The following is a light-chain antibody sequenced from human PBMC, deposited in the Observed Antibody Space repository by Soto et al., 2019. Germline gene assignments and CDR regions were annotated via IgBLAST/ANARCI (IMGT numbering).Light chain of an antibody. V-gene: IGKV1-5*03. Sequence: DIQMTQSPSTLSASVGDRVTITCRASQSISSWLAWYQQKPGKAPILLIYKASSLEIGVPSRFSGSGSGTEFTLTISSLQPDDFATYYCQQYYSYPLTFGGGTKVEIK. CDR1: QSISSW. J-gene: IGKJ4*01. CDR2: KAS. CDR3: QQYYSYPLT.